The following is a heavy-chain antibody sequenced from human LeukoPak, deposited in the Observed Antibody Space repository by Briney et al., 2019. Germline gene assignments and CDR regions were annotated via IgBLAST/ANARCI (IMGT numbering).Heavy chain of an antibody. Sequence: GGSLRLSCAASGFTFSSYGMHWVRQAPGKGLEWVAVIWYDGSNKYYADSVKGRFTISRDNSKNTLYLQMNSLRAEHTAVYYCARDSSGWYFGHDAFDIWGQGTMVTVSS. D-gene: IGHD6-19*01. CDR1: GFTFSSYG. CDR3: ARDSSGWYFGHDAFDI. CDR2: IWYDGSNK. J-gene: IGHJ3*02. V-gene: IGHV3-33*01.